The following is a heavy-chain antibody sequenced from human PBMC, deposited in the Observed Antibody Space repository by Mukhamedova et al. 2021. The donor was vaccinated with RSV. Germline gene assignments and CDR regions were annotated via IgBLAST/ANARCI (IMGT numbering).Heavy chain of an antibody. V-gene: IGHV1-46*01. CDR2: INPSGGST. J-gene: IGHJ6*02. D-gene: IGHD5-24*01. CDR3: ARGRGMATIKYYYYGMDV. Sequence: INPSGGSTSYAQKFQGRVTMTRDTSTSTVYMELSSLRSEDTAVYYCARGRGMATIKYYYYGMDVWGQGTTVTGSS.